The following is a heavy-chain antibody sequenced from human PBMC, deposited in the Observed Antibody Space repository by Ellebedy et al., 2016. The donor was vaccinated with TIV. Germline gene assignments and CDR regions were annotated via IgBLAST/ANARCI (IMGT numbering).Heavy chain of an antibody. J-gene: IGHJ6*02. V-gene: IGHV3-11*01. CDR1: GFTFRDYY. CDR2: ISSSGNSI. Sequence: GESLKISCAASGFTFRDYYMSWIRQAPGKGLEWVSYISSSGNSIYYADSVKGRFTISRDNAKNSLYLQMSSLRAEDTAVYYCARAPFTIFGVATYYYYYGLDVWGQGTTVTVSS. D-gene: IGHD3-3*01. CDR3: ARAPFTIFGVATYYYYYGLDV.